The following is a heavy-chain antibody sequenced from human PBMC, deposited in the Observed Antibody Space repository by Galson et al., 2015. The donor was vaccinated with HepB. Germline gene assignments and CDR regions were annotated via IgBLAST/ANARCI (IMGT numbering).Heavy chain of an antibody. CDR3: ARNPTRARTVYYYYHMDV. D-gene: IGHD1-1*01. V-gene: IGHV3-33*01. Sequence: SLRLSCATSGFTFSSYGMHWVRQAPGKGLEWVAFISNHGSDKYYADSVKGRFTISRDNYKNTRYLQMSSLRAEETAVYFCARNPTRARTVYYYYHMDVWGRGTTVTVSS. CDR1: GFTFSSYG. J-gene: IGHJ6*02. CDR2: ISNHGSDK.